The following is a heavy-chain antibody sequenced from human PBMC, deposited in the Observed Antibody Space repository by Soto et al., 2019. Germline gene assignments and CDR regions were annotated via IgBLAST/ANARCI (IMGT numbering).Heavy chain of an antibody. CDR3: ARVTQLDLNDY. J-gene: IGHJ4*02. CDR1: GFTFSSYS. CDR2: ISSSSSYI. V-gene: IGHV3-21*01. D-gene: IGHD6-13*01. Sequence: EVQLVESGGGLVKTGGSLRLSCAASGFTFSSYSMNWVRQAPGKGLEWVSSISSSSSYIYYADSVKGRFTISRDNAKNSLYLQMNSLRAEDTAVYYCARVTQLDLNDYWGQGTLVTVSS.